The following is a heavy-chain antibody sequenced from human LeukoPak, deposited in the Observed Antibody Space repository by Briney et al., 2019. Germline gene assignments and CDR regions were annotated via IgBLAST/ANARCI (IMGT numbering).Heavy chain of an antibody. CDR3: ASNIVVVPAAIDY. CDR2: ISSSGSTT. V-gene: IGHV3-11*01. D-gene: IGHD2-2*01. Sequence: PGGSLRLSCAASGFTFSDYYMSWIRQAPGKGVEWVSYISSSGSTTYYVDSVKGRFTISRDNAKNSLYLQMNSLRAEDTAVYYCASNIVVVPAAIDYWGQGTLVTVSS. CDR1: GFTFSDYY. J-gene: IGHJ4*02.